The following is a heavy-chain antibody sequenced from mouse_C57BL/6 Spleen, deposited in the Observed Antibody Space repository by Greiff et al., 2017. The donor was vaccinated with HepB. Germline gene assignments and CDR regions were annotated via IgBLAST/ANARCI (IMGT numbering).Heavy chain of an antibody. CDR2: ISYDGSN. Sequence: EVKLVESGPGLVKPSQSLSLTCSVTGYSITSGYYWNWIRQLPGNKLEWMGYISYDGSNNYNPTLKNRISITRDTSKNQFFLKLNSVTTEDTATYYCARGGKAFFAYWGQGTLVTVSA. V-gene: IGHV3-6*01. CDR1: GYSITSGYY. CDR3: ARGGKAFFAY. J-gene: IGHJ3*01.